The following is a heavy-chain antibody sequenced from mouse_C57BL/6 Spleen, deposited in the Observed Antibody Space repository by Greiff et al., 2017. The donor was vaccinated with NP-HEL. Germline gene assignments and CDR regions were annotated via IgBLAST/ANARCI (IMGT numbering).Heavy chain of an antibody. CDR3: ANNDGYYVLYYSMDY. D-gene: IGHD2-3*01. J-gene: IGHJ4*01. V-gene: IGHV1-7*01. Sequence: VQVVESGAELAKPGASVKLSCKASGYTFTSYWMHWVKQRPGQGLEWIGYINPSSCYTKYNQKFKYTATLTADKASSTAYMQLSSLTYQDSAVYYCANNDGYYVLYYSMDYWGQGTSVTVSS. CDR1: GYTFTSYW. CDR2: INPSSCYT.